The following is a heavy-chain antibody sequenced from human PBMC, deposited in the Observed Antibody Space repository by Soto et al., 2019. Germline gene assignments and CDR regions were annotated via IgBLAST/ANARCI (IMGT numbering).Heavy chain of an antibody. Sequence: QVQLVESGGGVGQPGRSLRLSCAASGFTFSSYAMHWVRQAPGKGLEWVAVISYDGSNKYYADSVKGRFTISRDNSKNTLYLQMNTLRAEDTAVYYCARDRSSGWYVGYFDYWGQGTLVTVSS. D-gene: IGHD6-19*01. CDR1: GFTFSSYA. CDR3: ARDRSSGWYVGYFDY. V-gene: IGHV3-30-3*01. J-gene: IGHJ4*02. CDR2: ISYDGSNK.